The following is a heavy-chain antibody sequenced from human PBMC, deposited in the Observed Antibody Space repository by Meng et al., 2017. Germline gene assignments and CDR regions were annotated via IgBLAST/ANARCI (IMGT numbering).Heavy chain of an antibody. CDR2: INSNPGNP. CDR1: FYAVTSYA. CDR3: AREGRVDFDY. D-gene: IGHD1-26*01. V-gene: IGHV7-4-1*02. J-gene: IGHJ4*02. Sequence: LVESGSVCENPGPAGKVHCKASFYAVTSYAMTWVRQAPGQGVEWMGSINSNPGNPSYPQLFTGRFVFSLATSVRSAYLQTSSLKAEDTAVYYCAREGRVDFDYWGQGTLVTVSS.